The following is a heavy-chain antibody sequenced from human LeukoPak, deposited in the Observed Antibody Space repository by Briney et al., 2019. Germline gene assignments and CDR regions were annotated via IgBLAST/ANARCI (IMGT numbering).Heavy chain of an antibody. J-gene: IGHJ4*02. Sequence: PSETLSLTCTVSGGSISNYYWSWIRQPPGKGLEWIGYIYYSGSTNYNPSLKSRVTISVDTSKNQFSLKLSSVTAADTAVYYCARGCINASWCMVDWGQGTLVTVSS. D-gene: IGHD2-8*01. CDR2: IYYSGST. CDR3: ARGCINASWCMVD. V-gene: IGHV4-59*01. CDR1: GGSISNYY.